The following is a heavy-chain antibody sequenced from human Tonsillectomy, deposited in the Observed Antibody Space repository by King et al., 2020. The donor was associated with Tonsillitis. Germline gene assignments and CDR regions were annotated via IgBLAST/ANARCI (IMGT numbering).Heavy chain of an antibody. V-gene: IGHV3-21*01. J-gene: IGHJ5*02. Sequence: VQLVQSGGGLGKPGGSLRLSCAASGFTFSSYSMNWVRQSPGQGLEWGSSISSRSSYISYADSVKRQVTSSRDNAKHSLYLQMNSLRAEDTAVYYCARDRDYYGSGSYYRWFDPWGQGTLVTVSS. CDR2: ISSRSSYI. CDR3: ARDRDYYGSGSYYRWFDP. D-gene: IGHD3-10*01. CDR1: GFTFSSYS.